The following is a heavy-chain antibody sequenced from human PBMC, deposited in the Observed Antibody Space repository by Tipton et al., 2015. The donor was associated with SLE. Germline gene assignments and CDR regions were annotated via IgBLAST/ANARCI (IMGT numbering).Heavy chain of an antibody. Sequence: SLRLSCAASGFTFSSYSMNWVRQGPGKGLEWVSGINWNGGSTGYADSVKGRFTISRDNAKNSLYLQMNSLRAEDTALYYCAREGGFGGSYYVYWGQGSLVTVSS. V-gene: IGHV3-20*04. CDR2: INWNGGST. J-gene: IGHJ4*02. CDR1: GFTFSSYS. D-gene: IGHD1-26*01. CDR3: AREGGFGGSYYVY.